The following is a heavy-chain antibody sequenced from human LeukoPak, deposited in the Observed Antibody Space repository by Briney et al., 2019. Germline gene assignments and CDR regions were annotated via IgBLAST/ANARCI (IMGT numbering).Heavy chain of an antibody. CDR3: ARDLYYYYYMDV. CDR1: GFTFSSYA. V-gene: IGHV3-23*01. CDR2: INGPGTT. Sequence: PGGPLRLSCAASGFTFSSYAMSWVRQAPGKGLEWVSAINGPGTTFYADIVKGRFSVSRDISKNTLYLQMNSLRAEDTAVYYCARDLYYYYYMDVWGKGTTVTVSS. J-gene: IGHJ6*03.